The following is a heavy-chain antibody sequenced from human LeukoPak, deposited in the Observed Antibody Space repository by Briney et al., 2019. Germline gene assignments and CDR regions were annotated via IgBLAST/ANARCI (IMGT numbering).Heavy chain of an antibody. Sequence: GGSLRLSCAASGFTFSDFYMSWIRQAPGKGLEWVSYISSSATTIYYADSVKGRFAISRDNTKNSLYLQMNSLRAEDTAIYYCARYSMIRGVFDYWSQGTLVTVSS. CDR2: ISSSATTI. J-gene: IGHJ4*02. V-gene: IGHV3-11*01. CDR3: ARYSMIRGVFDY. CDR1: GFTFSDFY. D-gene: IGHD3-10*01.